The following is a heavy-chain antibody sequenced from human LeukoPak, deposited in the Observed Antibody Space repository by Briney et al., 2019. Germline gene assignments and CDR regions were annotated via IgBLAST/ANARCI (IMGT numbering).Heavy chain of an antibody. Sequence: PGGSLRLSCAASGFTFDDYAMHWVRQAPGKGLEWVSFIYSGGSTYYADSVKGRFTISSDNSKNTLYLQMNSLRVEDTAVYYCARDGIPAAVGYWFDPWGQGTLVTVSS. CDR3: ARDGIPAAVGYWFDP. J-gene: IGHJ5*02. V-gene: IGHV3-53*01. CDR2: IYSGGST. CDR1: GFTFDDYA. D-gene: IGHD6-13*01.